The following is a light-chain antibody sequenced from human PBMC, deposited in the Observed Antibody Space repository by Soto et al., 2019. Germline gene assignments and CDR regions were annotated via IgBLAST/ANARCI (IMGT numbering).Light chain of an antibody. CDR2: LGS. J-gene: IGKJ4*01. V-gene: IGKV2-28*01. Sequence: DIVMTQSPYSLPVTPGESASISCRSSQGLLHSNGYNYLDWYLQKPGQSPQLLIYLGSNRASGVPDRFSGSGSGTDFTLKISRVDAEDVGVYYCMQALKSLSFGGGTKVEIK. CDR3: MQALKSLS. CDR1: QGLLHSNGYNY.